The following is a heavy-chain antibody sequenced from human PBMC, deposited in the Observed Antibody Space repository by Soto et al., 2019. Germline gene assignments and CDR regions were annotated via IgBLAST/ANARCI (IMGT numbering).Heavy chain of an antibody. CDR3: AKDRGIVGATTPVHYYGLEV. J-gene: IGHJ6*02. CDR1: GLTFSNYA. V-gene: IGHV3-30*18. CDR2: ITYDGSNK. Sequence: QVQLVESGGGVVQPGRSLRLSCAVSGLTFSNYAMHWVRQAPGNGQEWVEVITYDGSNKSYADSVKGRFTISRDKSKNTLYLLMNRLRAEDTAVYYCAKDRGIVGATTPVHYYGLEVWCQGTTVTVSS. D-gene: IGHD1-26*01.